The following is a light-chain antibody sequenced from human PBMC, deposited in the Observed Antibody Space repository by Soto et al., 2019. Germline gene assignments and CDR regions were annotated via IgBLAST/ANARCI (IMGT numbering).Light chain of an antibody. J-gene: IGKJ1*01. CDR2: GAS. CDR3: QQYGSSWT. Sequence: EIVMTQSPATLSVSPGERATLSCRASQSVSSNLAWYQQKPGQAPRLLIYGASTRATGIPDRFSGSGSGTDFTLTINRLEPEDFAVYYCQQYGSSWTFGQGTKVDIK. V-gene: IGKV3-20*01. CDR1: QSVSSN.